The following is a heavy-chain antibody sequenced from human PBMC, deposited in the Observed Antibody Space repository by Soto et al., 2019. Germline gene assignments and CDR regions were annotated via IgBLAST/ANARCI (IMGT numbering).Heavy chain of an antibody. V-gene: IGHV3-48*02. Sequence: GGSLRLSCAASGFTFSSYSMNWVRQAPGKGLEWVSYISSSSSTIYYADSVKGRFTISRDNAKNSLYLQMNSLRDEDTAVYYCARPLSGSGSYDAFDIWGQGTMVTVSS. CDR2: ISSSSSTI. CDR3: ARPLSGSGSYDAFDI. D-gene: IGHD3-10*01. J-gene: IGHJ3*02. CDR1: GFTFSSYS.